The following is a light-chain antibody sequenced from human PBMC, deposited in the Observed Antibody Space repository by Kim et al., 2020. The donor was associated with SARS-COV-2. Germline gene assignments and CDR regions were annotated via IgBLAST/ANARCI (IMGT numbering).Light chain of an antibody. CDR2: AAS. J-gene: IGKJ5*01. CDR1: QNIRNY. Sequence: DIQMTQSPSSLSASVGDRVTITCRASQNIRNYLNWYQQIPGKAPKLLIYAASSLQSGVPSRFSGSGSGTDFTLTINSLQPEDFAIYYCQQSHSAPLTFGQGTRLEIK. V-gene: IGKV1-39*01. CDR3: QQSHSAPLT.